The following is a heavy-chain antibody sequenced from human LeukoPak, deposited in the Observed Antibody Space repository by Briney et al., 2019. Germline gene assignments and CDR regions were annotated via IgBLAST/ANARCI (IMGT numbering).Heavy chain of an antibody. V-gene: IGHV4-39*01. J-gene: IGHJ4*02. D-gene: IGHD2-2*01. CDR3: ARLGVVPAARPFDY. Sequence: SETLSLTCTVSGGSISGSTYFWGWIRQSPGKGLEWIGSIYYSGSTYYNPSLKSRVTISVDTSKNQFSLKLSSVTAADTAVYYCARLGVVPAARPFDYWGQGTLVTVSS. CDR1: GGSISGSTYF. CDR2: IYYSGST.